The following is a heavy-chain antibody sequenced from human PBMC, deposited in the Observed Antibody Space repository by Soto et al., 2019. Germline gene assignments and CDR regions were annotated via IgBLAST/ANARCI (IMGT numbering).Heavy chain of an antibody. D-gene: IGHD3-22*01. J-gene: IGHJ4*02. CDR3: AGYYYDSSGYDSGDY. Sequence: QVQLVESGGGVVQPGRSLRLSCAASGFTFSSYGMHWVRQAPGKGLEWVAVISYDGSNKYYADSVKGRFTISRDNSKNTLYLQMNSLRAEDTAVYYCAGYYYDSSGYDSGDYWGQGTLVTVSS. V-gene: IGHV3-30*03. CDR2: ISYDGSNK. CDR1: GFTFSSYG.